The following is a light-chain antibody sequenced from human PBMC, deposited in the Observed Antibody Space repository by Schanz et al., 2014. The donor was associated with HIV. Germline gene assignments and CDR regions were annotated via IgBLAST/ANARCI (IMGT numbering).Light chain of an antibody. V-gene: IGKV1-39*01. J-gene: IGKJ2*01. Sequence: DIQMTQSPTSLSASVGDRVTITCRASQRISSHLSWYQQKPGKAPKLLIYAASSVQSGVPDRFSGSGSGTDFTLTISSLQAEDVAVYYCQQYYSTPYTFGQGTKLEIK. CDR2: AAS. CDR3: QQYYSTPYT. CDR1: QRISSH.